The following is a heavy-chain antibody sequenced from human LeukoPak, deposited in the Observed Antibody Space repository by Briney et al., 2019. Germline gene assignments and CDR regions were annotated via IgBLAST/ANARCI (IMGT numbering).Heavy chain of an antibody. CDR1: GFTFGGYY. CDR2: IGSASSYI. Sequence: GGSLRLSCAASGFTFGGYYMNWVRQAPGKGLEWVSSIGSASSYIYYADSVKGRFTISRDSAKNSLYLQMSSLRAEDTAVYYCARWASNSHDCWGQGTLVTVSS. V-gene: IGHV3-21*01. J-gene: IGHJ4*02. CDR3: ARWASNSHDC. D-gene: IGHD5-18*01.